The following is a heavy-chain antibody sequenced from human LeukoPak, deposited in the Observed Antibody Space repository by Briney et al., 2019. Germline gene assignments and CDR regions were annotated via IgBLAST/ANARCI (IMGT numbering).Heavy chain of an antibody. CDR3: ARSQGAVPY. V-gene: IGHV3-30*04. J-gene: IGHJ4*02. Sequence: GGSLRLSCAASGFTFSSYAMHWVRQAPGKGLEWVAVISYDGSNKHYADSVKGRFTISRDNSKNTLYLQMNSLRAEDTAVYYCARSQGAVPYWGQGTLVTVSS. CDR1: GFTFSSYA. CDR2: ISYDGSNK. D-gene: IGHD6-6*01.